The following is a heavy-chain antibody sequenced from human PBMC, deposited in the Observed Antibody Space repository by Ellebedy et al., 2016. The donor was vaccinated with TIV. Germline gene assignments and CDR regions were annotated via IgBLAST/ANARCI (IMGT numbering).Heavy chain of an antibody. CDR1: GGSISTGSW. D-gene: IGHD3-10*01. CDR3: ASKGTGWFDP. CDR2: ISPTGGT. V-gene: IGHV4-4*02. Sequence: SETLSLTXAVSGGSISTGSWWSWVRQTPGKGLEWIGDISPTGGTNYNPSLKSRVTISVDKSKNGFSLNLRSVTAADTAVYYCASKGTGWFDPWGQGTLVTVSS. J-gene: IGHJ5*02.